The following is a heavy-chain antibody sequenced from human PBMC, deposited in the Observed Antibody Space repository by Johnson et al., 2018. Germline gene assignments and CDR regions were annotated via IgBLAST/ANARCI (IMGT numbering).Heavy chain of an antibody. Sequence: VQLVESGGGLVQXGWSLRLSCAASGFTFSSYTMNWVRQAPGTGLEWVSSISGASSYIDYADSVKGRFTISRDNAKNSLYVQMNSLRAEDTAVYYCVRTTYYDYIWGSYMYYFDHWGQGTLVTVSS. CDR2: ISGASSYI. J-gene: IGHJ4*02. CDR1: GFTFSSYT. D-gene: IGHD3-16*01. V-gene: IGHV3-21*06. CDR3: VRTTYYDYIWGSYMYYFDH.